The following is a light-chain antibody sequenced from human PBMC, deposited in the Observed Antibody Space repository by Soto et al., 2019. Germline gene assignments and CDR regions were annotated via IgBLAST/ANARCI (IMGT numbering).Light chain of an antibody. CDR1: SGDVLSYDD. CDR3: CLYAYNSGWL. J-gene: IGLJ3*02. V-gene: IGLV2-23*01. CDR2: EGN. Sequence: QSAPTQPASVSGSPGQSITISCTGTSGDVLSYDDVSWYQHQPGKAPKLILYEGNKRPSGFSDRFSGPNPGHMASLTISGLQADDEADYYCCLYAYNSGWLFCGGTKLPVL.